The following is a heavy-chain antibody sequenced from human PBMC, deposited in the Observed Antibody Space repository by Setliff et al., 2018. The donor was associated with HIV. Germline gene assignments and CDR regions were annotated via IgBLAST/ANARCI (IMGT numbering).Heavy chain of an antibody. CDR3: TTTLSLWFGAPFDY. D-gene: IGHD3-10*01. V-gene: IGHV3-49*04. CDR1: GFTFGDYA. CDR2: IRSKPYGETT. Sequence: GGSLRLSCTTSGFTFGDYAMSWVRQAPGKGLEWVGLIRSKPYGETTHYASSVKGRFTISRDNSKSIAYLQMNRLKTEDTAVYYCTTTLSLWFGAPFDYWGQGTLVTVSS. J-gene: IGHJ4*02.